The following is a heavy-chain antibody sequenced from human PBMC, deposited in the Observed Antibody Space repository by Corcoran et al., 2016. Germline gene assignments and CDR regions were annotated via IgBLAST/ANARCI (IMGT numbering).Heavy chain of an antibody. V-gene: IGHV4-34*02. J-gene: IGHJ6*02. CDR3: ARVDPDASGSYRRGGGGMDV. Sequence: QVQLQQWGAGLLKPSETLSLTCVVYGGSFSGYHWSWIRQPPGKGLEWIGEINQSGRTNYSMSPKSRVTISLDPSKNQFSLKLSPETAADTALYFCARVDPDASGSYRRGGGGMDVWGQGTTVTVSS. CDR2: INQSGRT. D-gene: IGHD3-10*01. CDR1: GGSFSGYH.